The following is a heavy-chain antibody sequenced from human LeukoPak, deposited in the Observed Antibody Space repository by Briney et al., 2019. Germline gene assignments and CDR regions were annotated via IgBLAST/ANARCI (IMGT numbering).Heavy chain of an antibody. J-gene: IGHJ4*02. CDR2: IKQDGSEK. D-gene: IGHD3-16*01. V-gene: IGHV3-7*01. Sequence: GGSLRLSCAASGFTFSSYWMSWVRQALGKGLEWVANIKQDGSEKYYVDSVKGRFTISRDNAKNSLYLQMNSLRAEDTAVYYCARNTWGVTTGLDYWGQGTLVTVSS. CDR3: ARNTWGVTTGLDY. CDR1: GFTFSSYW.